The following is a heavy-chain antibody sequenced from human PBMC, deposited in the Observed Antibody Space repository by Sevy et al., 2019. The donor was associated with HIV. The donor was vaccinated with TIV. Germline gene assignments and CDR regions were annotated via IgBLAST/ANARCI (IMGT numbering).Heavy chain of an antibody. Sequence: SESLSLTCTVSGGSISSGDYYWSWIRQPPGKGLQWIGYIYYSGSTYYNPSLKSRVTISVDTSKNQFSLKLSSVTAADTAVYYCARSRPDIVLVPAAMVGHFDYWGQGTLVTVSS. J-gene: IGHJ4*02. CDR2: IYYSGST. V-gene: IGHV4-30-4*01. D-gene: IGHD2-2*01. CDR1: GGSISSGDYY. CDR3: ARSRPDIVLVPAAMVGHFDY.